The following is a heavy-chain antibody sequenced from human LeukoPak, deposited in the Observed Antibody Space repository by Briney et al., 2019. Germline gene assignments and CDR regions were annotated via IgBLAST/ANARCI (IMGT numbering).Heavy chain of an antibody. J-gene: IGHJ4*02. CDR3: ARGPATGDFDY. CDR2: INPNSGGT. D-gene: IGHD7-27*01. V-gene: IGHV1-2*02. CDR1: GYTFTANY. Sequence: ASVKVSCKASGYTFTANYIHWVRQTPGQGLEWMGWINPNSGGTNFAQKFQGRVTMTRDTSISTAYMELSRLGSDDTAVYYCARGPATGDFDYWGQGTLVTVSS.